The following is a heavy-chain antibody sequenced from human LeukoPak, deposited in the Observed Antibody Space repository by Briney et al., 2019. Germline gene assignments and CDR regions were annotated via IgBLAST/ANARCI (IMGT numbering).Heavy chain of an antibody. V-gene: IGHV1-2*06. CDR3: YYYDSSGYYLDDY. J-gene: IGHJ4*02. D-gene: IGHD3-22*01. CDR2: INPNSGGT. CDR1: GYTFTGYY. Sequence: ASVKVSCKASGYTFTGYYMHWVRQAPGQGLEWMGRINPNSGGTNHAQKFQGRVTMTRDTSISTAYMELSRLRSDDTAVYYCYYYDSSGYYLDDYWGQGTLVTVSS.